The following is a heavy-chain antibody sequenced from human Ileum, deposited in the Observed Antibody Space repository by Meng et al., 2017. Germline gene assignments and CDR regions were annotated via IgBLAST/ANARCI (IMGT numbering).Heavy chain of an antibody. CDR1: GGSISNTNYY. Sequence: HRRLHEAGPGLVKPSETPSLTGTVSGGSISNTNYYWVWIRQPPGKGLEWIGRMSYSGSTYFNPSLKSRVAISVDTSNNQVSLKLSFVTAADTAVYYCARGGAVAGVWWYFDLWGRGTLVTVFS. CDR2: MSYSGST. V-gene: IGHV4-39*07. J-gene: IGHJ2*01. D-gene: IGHD6-19*01. CDR3: ARGGAVAGVWWYFDL.